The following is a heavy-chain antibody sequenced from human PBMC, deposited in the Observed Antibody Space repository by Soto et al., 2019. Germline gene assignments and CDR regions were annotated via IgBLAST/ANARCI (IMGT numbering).Heavy chain of an antibody. CDR1: GGSISSGNYY. J-gene: IGHJ4*02. D-gene: IGHD2-15*01. CDR2: ISYSGST. V-gene: IGHV4-30-4*01. Sequence: QVQLQESGPGLVKPSQTLSLTCTVSGGSISSGNYYWSWIRQPPGKGLEWIGFISYSGSTYYSTSHKSRVTISVDTSNSQFSLNLSFVTAADTAVYYCAAMGTPATGLYFFDYWGQGSLVTVSS. CDR3: AAMGTPATGLYFFDY.